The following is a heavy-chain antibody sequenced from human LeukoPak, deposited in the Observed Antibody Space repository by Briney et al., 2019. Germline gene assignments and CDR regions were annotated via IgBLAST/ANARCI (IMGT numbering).Heavy chain of an antibody. J-gene: IGHJ4*02. Sequence: SVKVSCKASGGAFSSYAISWVRQAPGQGLEWMGGLTPVFDKAKYAQKFQGRVTITADKWKNTAYMELSSLRYDDTAMYYCARDSGTYRPLDYWGQGTLVTVSS. CDR2: LTPVFDKA. CDR1: GGAFSSYA. CDR3: ARDSGTYRPLDY. V-gene: IGHV1-69*06. D-gene: IGHD1-26*01.